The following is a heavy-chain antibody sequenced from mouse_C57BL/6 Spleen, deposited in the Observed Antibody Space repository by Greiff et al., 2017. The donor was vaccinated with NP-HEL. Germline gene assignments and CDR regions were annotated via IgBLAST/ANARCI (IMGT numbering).Heavy chain of an antibody. CDR1: GYTFTSYW. D-gene: IGHD1-1*01. CDR2: INPSNGGT. V-gene: IGHV1-53*01. CDR3: ARIQGDYYGSSYYFDY. Sequence: VQLQQPGTELVKPGASVKLSCKASGYTFTSYWMHWVKQRPGQGLEWIGNINPSNGGTNYNEKFKSKATLTVDKSSSTAYMQLSSLTSEDSAVYYCARIQGDYYGSSYYFDYWGQGTTLTVSS. J-gene: IGHJ2*01.